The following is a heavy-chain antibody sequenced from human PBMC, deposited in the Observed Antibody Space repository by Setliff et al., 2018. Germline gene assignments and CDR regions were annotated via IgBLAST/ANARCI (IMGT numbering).Heavy chain of an antibody. CDR2: IHYRGTT. J-gene: IGHJ6*03. CDR1: GGSMITNEYF. D-gene: IGHD3-3*01. V-gene: IGHV4-39*01. CDR3: ARMSGFSYMDV. Sequence: PSETLSLTCTVSGGSMITNEYFWGWIRQPPGTGLEWIGRIHYRGTTYSNVSLASRLTISVDTSKNQFSLQLTSVTAADTAVYYCARMSGFSYMDVWGKGTTVTVSS.